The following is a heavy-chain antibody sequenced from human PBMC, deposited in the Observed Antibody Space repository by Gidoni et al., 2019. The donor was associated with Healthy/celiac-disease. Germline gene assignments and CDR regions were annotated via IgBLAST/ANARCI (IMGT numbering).Heavy chain of an antibody. CDR3: ARRSCGGSCYDLNYYYYGMDV. V-gene: IGHV1-69*02. J-gene: IGHJ6*02. D-gene: IGHD2-15*01. CDR2: IIPILGIA. Sequence: EVKKPGSSVKVSCKASGGTFSSYTISWVRQAPGQGLEWMGRIIPILGIANYAQKFQGRVTITADKSTSTAYMELSSLRSEDTAVYDCARRSCGGSCYDLNYYYYGMDVWGQGTTVTVSS. CDR1: GGTFSSYT.